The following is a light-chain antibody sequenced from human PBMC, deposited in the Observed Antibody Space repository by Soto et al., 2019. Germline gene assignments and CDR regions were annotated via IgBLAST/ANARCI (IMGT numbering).Light chain of an antibody. CDR3: MQALQTQLT. CDR2: LGS. V-gene: IGKV2-28*01. Sequence: DIVMTQPPLSLPVTPGEPASISCRSNQSLLHSNGYNYLDWYLQKPGQSPQLLIYLGSNRASGVPDRFSGSGSGTDFTLKISRVEAEDVGVYYCMQALQTQLTFGGGTKVEIK. CDR1: QSLLHSNGYNY. J-gene: IGKJ4*01.